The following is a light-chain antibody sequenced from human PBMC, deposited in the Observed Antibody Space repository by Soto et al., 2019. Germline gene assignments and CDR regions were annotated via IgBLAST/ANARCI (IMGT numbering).Light chain of an antibody. J-gene: IGKJ1*01. CDR1: QSVSNNY. Sequence: EIVLTQSPGTLSLSPGERATLSCRASQSVSNNYLAWYQQKPGQAPRLLIYAASDRATGIPGRFSGSGSGTDFTLIISSLEPEDFAFYYCQQGNTWPWTFGQGTKVDIK. V-gene: IGKV3D-20*02. CDR2: AAS. CDR3: QQGNTWPWT.